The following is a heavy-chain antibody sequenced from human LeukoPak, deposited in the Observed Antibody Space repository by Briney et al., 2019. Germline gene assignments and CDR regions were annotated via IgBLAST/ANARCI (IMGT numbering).Heavy chain of an antibody. CDR1: GFAFDSHT. CDR2: ISGSGGST. D-gene: IGHD4-17*01. J-gene: IGHJ4*02. Sequence: GGSLRLSCAASGFAFDSHTMNWVRQAPGKGLEWVSAISGSGGSTYYADSVKGRFTISRDNSKNTLYLQMNSLRAEDTAVYYCAKDYRAVTTSHFDYWGQGTLVTVSS. CDR3: AKDYRAVTTSHFDY. V-gene: IGHV3-23*01.